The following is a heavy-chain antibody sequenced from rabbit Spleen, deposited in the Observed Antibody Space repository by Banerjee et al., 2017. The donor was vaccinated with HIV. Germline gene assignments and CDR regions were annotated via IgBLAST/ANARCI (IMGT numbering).Heavy chain of an antibody. Sequence: QEQLVESGGGLVKPGASLTLTCTASGFSFSSRYDMCWVRQAPGKGLEWLGCIYTGNGKTYYASWAKGRFTISKSSSTTVTLQMTSLTAADTATYFCARDLVAVIGWNFNLWGPGTLVTVS. V-gene: IGHV1S45*01. CDR3: ARDLVAVIGWNFNL. CDR1: GFSFSSRYD. CDR2: IYTGNGKT. D-gene: IGHD1-1*01. J-gene: IGHJ4*01.